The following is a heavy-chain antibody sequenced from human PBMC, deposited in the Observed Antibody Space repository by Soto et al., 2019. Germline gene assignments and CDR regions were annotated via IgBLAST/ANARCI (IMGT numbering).Heavy chain of an antibody. Sequence: PGESLKISCKGSGYSFTSYWIGWVRQMPGKGLEWMGIIYPGDSDTRYSPSFQGQVTISADKSISTAYLQWSSLKASDTAMYYCARAGYSSSWSSFDYYGMDVWGQGTTVTVSS. D-gene: IGHD6-13*01. V-gene: IGHV5-51*01. CDR2: IYPGDSDT. CDR1: GYSFTSYW. J-gene: IGHJ6*02. CDR3: ARAGYSSSWSSFDYYGMDV.